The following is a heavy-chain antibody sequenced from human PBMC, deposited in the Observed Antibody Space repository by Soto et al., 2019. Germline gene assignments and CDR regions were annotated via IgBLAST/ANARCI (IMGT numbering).Heavy chain of an antibody. CDR2: IIPIFGTA. D-gene: IGHD6-13*01. CDR3: ARDRRAAAGTSWFDP. V-gene: IGHV1-69*13. J-gene: IGHJ5*02. Sequence: ASVKLSCKASGGPFSSYAISWVRQAPGQGLEWMGGIIPIFGTANYAQKFQGRVTITADESTSTAYMELSSLRSEDTAVYYCARDRRAAAGTSWFDPWGQGTLVTVSS. CDR1: GGPFSSYA.